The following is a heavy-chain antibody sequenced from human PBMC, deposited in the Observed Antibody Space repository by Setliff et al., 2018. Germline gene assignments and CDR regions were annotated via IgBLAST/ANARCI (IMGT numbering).Heavy chain of an antibody. Sequence: SETLSLTCTVSGDSISSGSYYWTWIRQPAGKGLEWIGHFHTGGSTNYNPSLKSRVTISVDTSKNQFSLKLSSVTAADTATYYCARAGPTVTFFRVLVISWWDPWGQGSLVTVSS. D-gene: IGHD3-3*01. CDR1: GDSISSGSYY. V-gene: IGHV4-61*09. J-gene: IGHJ5*02. CDR2: FHTGGST. CDR3: ARAGPTVTFFRVLVISWWDP.